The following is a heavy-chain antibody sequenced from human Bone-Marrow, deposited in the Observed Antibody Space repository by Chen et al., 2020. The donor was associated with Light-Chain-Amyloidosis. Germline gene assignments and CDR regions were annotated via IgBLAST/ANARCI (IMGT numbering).Heavy chain of an antibody. J-gene: IGHJ5*02. Sequence: QVQLQESGPGLVKPSGTLSLTCAVSGGSISSSNWWSWVRQPPGKGLEWIGEIYHSGSPNYNPSLKSRVTISVDKSKNQFSLKLSSVTAADTAVYYCARDRGADFGDYGGGWFGPWGQGALVSVSS. CDR1: GGSISSSNW. V-gene: IGHV4-4*02. D-gene: IGHD4-17*01. CDR2: IYHSGSP. CDR3: ARDRGADFGDYGGGWFGP.